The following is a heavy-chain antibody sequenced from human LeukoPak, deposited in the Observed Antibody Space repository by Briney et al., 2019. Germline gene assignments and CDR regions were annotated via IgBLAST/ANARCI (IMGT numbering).Heavy chain of an antibody. CDR3: ARDADYYDSSGYSYTGFDY. V-gene: IGHV4-34*01. Sequence: SETLSLTCAVYGGSFSGYYWSWIRQPPXKXLEWIGEINHSGSTNYNPSLKSRVTISVDTSKNQFSLKLSSVTAADTAVYYCARDADYYDSSGYSYTGFDYWGQGTLVTVSS. CDR2: INHSGST. CDR1: GGSFSGYY. J-gene: IGHJ4*02. D-gene: IGHD3-22*01.